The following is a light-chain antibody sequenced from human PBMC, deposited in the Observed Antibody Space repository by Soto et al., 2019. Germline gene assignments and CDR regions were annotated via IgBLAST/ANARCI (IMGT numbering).Light chain of an antibody. Sequence: DIVLTQSPGTLSLSPGERATLSCRASQSVGSSYLAWYQQKPGQAPSLLMYGASSRATGIPDRFSGSGSGTDFTLTISRLEPEDFAVYYCQQYGNEPRTFGKGTMV. J-gene: IGKJ1*01. V-gene: IGKV3-20*01. CDR1: QSVGSSY. CDR3: QQYGNEPRT. CDR2: GAS.